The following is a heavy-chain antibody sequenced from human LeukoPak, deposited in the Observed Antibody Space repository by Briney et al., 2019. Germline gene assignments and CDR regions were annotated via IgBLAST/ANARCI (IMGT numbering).Heavy chain of an antibody. CDR2: IYYSGST. D-gene: IGHD6-19*01. CDR3: ARSSSVAGLDY. J-gene: IGHJ4*02. Sequence: SETLSLTCTVSGGSISSSSYYRGWIRQPPGKGLEWIGSIYYSGSTYYNPSLKSRVTISVDTSKNQFSLKLSSVTAADTAVYYCARSSSVAGLDYWGQGTLVTVSS. CDR1: GGSISSSSYY. V-gene: IGHV4-39*01.